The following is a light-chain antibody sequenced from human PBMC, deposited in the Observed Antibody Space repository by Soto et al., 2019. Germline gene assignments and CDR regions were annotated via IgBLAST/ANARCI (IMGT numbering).Light chain of an antibody. Sequence: DIPMTQSPSTLSASVGDRVTITCRASQSSSSWLAWYQQKPGKAPKLLIYDASSLESGVPSRFSGSGSGTEFTLTISSLQPDDFAPYYCQQYNSYWTFGQGTKVEIK. J-gene: IGKJ1*01. CDR1: QSSSSW. CDR2: DAS. V-gene: IGKV1-5*01. CDR3: QQYNSYWT.